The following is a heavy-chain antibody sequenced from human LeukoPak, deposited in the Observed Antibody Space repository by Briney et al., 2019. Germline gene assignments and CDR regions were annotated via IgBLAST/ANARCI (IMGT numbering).Heavy chain of an antibody. D-gene: IGHD6-19*01. CDR3: AREFRQTYSSGWSLDY. Sequence: GGSLRLSCAASGSGPAFTDHTMNWVRQAPGKGLEWVSSISSSGASVYYADSVRGRFTISRDNAKNSLYLQMDSPRAEDTATYYCAREFRQTYSSGWSLDYWGQGTLVTVSS. CDR2: ISSSGASV. CDR1: GSGPAFTDHT. J-gene: IGHJ4*02. V-gene: IGHV3-21*04.